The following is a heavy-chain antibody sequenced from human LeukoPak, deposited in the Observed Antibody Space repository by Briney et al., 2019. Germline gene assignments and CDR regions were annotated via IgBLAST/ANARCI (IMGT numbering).Heavy chain of an antibody. D-gene: IGHD3-3*01. CDR3: ARFHRYYAYYFDY. CDR2: IYYSGST. V-gene: IGHV4-39*01. J-gene: IGHJ4*02. Sequence: KPSETLSLTCTVSGGSISSSSYYWGWIRQPPGKGLEWIGSIYYSGSTYYNPSLKSRVTISVDTSKNQFSLKLSSVTAADTAVYYCARFHRYYAYYFDYWGQGTLVTVPS. CDR1: GGSISSSSYY.